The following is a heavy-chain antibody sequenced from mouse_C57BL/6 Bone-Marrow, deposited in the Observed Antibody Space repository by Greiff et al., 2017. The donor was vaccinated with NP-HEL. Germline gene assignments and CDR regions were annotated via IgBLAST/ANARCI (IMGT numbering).Heavy chain of an antibody. CDR1: GFNIKDDY. CDR3: TRITTVVEPFWYFDV. J-gene: IGHJ1*03. Sequence: VQLKESGAELVRPGASVKLSCTASGFNIKDDYMHWVKQRPEQGLEWIGWIDPENGDTEYASKFQGKATITADTSSNTAYLQLSSLTSEDTAVYYCTRITTVVEPFWYFDVWGTGTTVTVSS. V-gene: IGHV14-4*01. CDR2: IDPENGDT. D-gene: IGHD1-1*01.